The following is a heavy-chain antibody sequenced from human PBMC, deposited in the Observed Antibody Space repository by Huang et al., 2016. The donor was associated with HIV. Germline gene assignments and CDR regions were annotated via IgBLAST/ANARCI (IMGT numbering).Heavy chain of an antibody. Sequence: LQLQESGPGLVKSSETLSLICTVSGGSISSSSYYWGWIRQPPGKGPEWIGSIYYSGNTYYNPPLTSRVTISVDTSKNQFALKVNSVTAADTAVYYCARHGRVAGHYYNNMDVWGRGTTVTVSS. V-gene: IGHV4-39*01. CDR2: IYYSGNT. D-gene: IGHD6-19*01. CDR1: GGSISSSSYY. J-gene: IGHJ6*02. CDR3: ARHGRVAGHYYNNMDV.